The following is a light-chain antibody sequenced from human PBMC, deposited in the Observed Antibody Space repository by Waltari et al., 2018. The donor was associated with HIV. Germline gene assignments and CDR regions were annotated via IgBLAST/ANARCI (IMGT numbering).Light chain of an antibody. J-gene: IGLJ3*02. CDR2: MNN. V-gene: IGLV1-47*01. CDR3: AAWDASLSAWV. CDR1: SSNIRSNY. Sequence: QSVLTQPPSASGTPGQRVTISCSGSSSNIRSNYVYWYQHLPGTAPKLLIYMNNQRPSGVPDRFSGSKSGTSASLASSGLRSEDEADYYCAAWDASLSAWVFGGGTKLTVL.